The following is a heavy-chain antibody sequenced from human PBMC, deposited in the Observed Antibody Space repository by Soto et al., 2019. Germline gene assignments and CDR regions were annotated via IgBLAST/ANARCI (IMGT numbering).Heavy chain of an antibody. J-gene: IGHJ6*02. V-gene: IGHV3-53*02. CDR3: ARHYSAMGV. CDR1: GFTVSSDS. Sequence: EVQLVETGGDLIQPGGSLRLSCAASGFTVSSDSMTWVRQAPGKGLEWISIIYSDNNTDYADSVKGRFSISRDTSKNILYLQMNSLRAEDTAAYYCARHYSAMGVWGQGTPVTVSS. CDR2: IYSDNNT.